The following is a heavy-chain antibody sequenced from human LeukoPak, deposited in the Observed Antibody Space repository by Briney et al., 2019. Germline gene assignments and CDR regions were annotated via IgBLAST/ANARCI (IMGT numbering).Heavy chain of an antibody. Sequence: GGSLRLSCAASGFTFSSYSMNWVRQAPGKGLEWVASSSSSSSYIYYADSVKGRFTISRDNAKNSLYLQMNSLRAEDTAVYYCARPETPDYYDSSGYYDFDYWGQGTLVTVSS. D-gene: IGHD3-22*01. J-gene: IGHJ4*02. V-gene: IGHV3-21*01. CDR2: SSSSSSYI. CDR3: ARPETPDYYDSSGYYDFDY. CDR1: GFTFSSYS.